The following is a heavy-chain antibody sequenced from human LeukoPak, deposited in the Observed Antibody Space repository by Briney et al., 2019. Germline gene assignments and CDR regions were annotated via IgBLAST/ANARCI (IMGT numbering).Heavy chain of an antibody. CDR2: IYYTGST. D-gene: IGHD6-13*01. CDR1: GGSISGYY. J-gene: IGHJ3*01. V-gene: IGHV4-59*01. CDR3: ARISSSNWYNERGAFDV. Sequence: SETLSLTCTVSGGSISGYYWSWIRQSPGKGLESLGYIYYTGSTNYNPSLKSRVTMSVDTSNNQFSLRLSSVTAADTAVYYCARISSSNWYNERGAFDVWGQGTMVTVSS.